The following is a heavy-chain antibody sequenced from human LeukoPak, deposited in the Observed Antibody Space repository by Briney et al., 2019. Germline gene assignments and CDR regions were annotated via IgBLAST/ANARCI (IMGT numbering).Heavy chain of an antibody. J-gene: IGHJ5*02. CDR2: FSGSGGST. CDR1: GFTFSSYA. V-gene: IGHV3-23*01. CDR3: AKDRAAMVRGVIISSKKNWFDP. Sequence: PGGSLRLSCAASGFTFSSYAMSWVRQAPGKGLEWVSAFSGSGGSTYYADSVKGRFTISRDNSKNTLYLQMNSLRAEDTAVYYCAKDRAAMVRGVIISSKKNWFDPWGQGTLVTVSS. D-gene: IGHD3-10*01.